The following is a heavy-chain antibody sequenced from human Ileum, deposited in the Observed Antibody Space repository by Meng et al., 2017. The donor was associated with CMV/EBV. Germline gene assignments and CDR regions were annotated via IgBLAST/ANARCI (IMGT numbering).Heavy chain of an antibody. CDR1: GFPFNTFD. Sequence: LSLSCAASGFPFNTFDMSWVRQAPGKGLEWVLVIYGRDGSTFYADSVRGRFTISKENSDNRLHLQMNSLRVEDTALYYCTKGAWVDYLGQGTLVTVSS. J-gene: IGHJ4*02. D-gene: IGHD1-26*01. V-gene: IGHV3-23*01. CDR3: TKGAWVDY. CDR2: IYGRDGST.